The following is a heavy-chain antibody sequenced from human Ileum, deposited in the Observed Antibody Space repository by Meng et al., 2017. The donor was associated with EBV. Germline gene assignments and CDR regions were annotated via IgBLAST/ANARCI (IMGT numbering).Heavy chain of an antibody. V-gene: IGHV3-21*01. D-gene: IGHD4/OR15-4a*01. CDR3: ARDNDFGYFDN. CDR2: IGSNTNYI. Sequence: EVQLVESGGGLVKPGGSLTLSCAASGFTFSSYNMNWVRQAPGKGLEWVSYIGSNTNYIYYADSVKGRFTISRDNTKNSLYLQMNSLRAEDTGVYYCARDNDFGYFDNWGQGTLVTVSS. J-gene: IGHJ4*02. CDR1: GFTFSSYN.